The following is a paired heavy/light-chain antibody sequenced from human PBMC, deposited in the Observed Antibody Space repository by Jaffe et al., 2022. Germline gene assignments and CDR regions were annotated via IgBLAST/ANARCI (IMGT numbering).Light chain of an antibody. CDR2: GAS. V-gene: IGKV3-20*01. CDR1: QSVSSSY. Sequence: EIVLTQSPGTLSLSPGERATLSCRASQSVSSSYLAWYQQKPGQAPRLLIYGASSRATGIPDRFSGSGSGTDFTLTISRLEPEDFAVYYCQQYGSSTWTFGQGTKVEIK. J-gene: IGKJ1*01. CDR3: QQYGSSTWT.
Heavy chain of an antibody. CDR1: GGSISSSSYY. D-gene: IGHD3-3*01. Sequence: QLQLQESGPGLVKPSETLSLTCTVSGGSISSSSYYWGWIRQPPGKGLEWIGSIYYSGSTYYNPSLKSRVTISVDTSKNQFSLKLSSVTAADTAVYYCARHFFPGELRFLEWLPEHRRVYWFDPWGQGTLVTVSS. CDR3: ARHFFPGELRFLEWLPEHRRVYWFDP. J-gene: IGHJ5*02. CDR2: IYYSGST. V-gene: IGHV4-39*01.